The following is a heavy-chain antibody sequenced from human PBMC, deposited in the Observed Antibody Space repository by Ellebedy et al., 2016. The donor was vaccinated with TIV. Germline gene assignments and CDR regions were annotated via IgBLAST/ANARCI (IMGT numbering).Heavy chain of an antibody. V-gene: IGHV3-74*01. CDR3: TTSYEVLSSDAFDI. CDR2: INSDGRSI. Sequence: GESLKISXAASGFTFSSYWMHWVRQAPGKGLVWVARINSDGRSISSADSVKGRFTISRDNAKNTVYLQMKTLSAEDTAVYFCTTSYEVLSSDAFDIWGQGTMVTVSS. D-gene: IGHD2-8*01. J-gene: IGHJ3*02. CDR1: GFTFSSYW.